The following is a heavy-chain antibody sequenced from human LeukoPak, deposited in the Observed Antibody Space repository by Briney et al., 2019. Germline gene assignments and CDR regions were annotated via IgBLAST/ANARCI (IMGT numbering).Heavy chain of an antibody. V-gene: IGHV4-59*01. J-gene: IGHJ4*02. CDR1: GGSISSYY. D-gene: IGHD3-22*01. CDR3: ARYVSSGLDH. Sequence: PSETLSLTCTVSGGSISSYYWSWIRQPPGKGLEWIGYIYYSGSANYNPSLKSRVTISVDTSNNQFSLKLSSVTAADTAVYYCARYVSSGLDHWGQGTLVTVSS. CDR2: IYYSGSA.